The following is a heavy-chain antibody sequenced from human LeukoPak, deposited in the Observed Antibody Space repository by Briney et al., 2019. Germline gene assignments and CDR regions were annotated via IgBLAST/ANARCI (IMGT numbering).Heavy chain of an antibody. V-gene: IGHV1-2*02. J-gene: IGHJ4*02. D-gene: IGHD6-6*01. CDR2: INPNSGGT. CDR1: GYIFTSYG. CDR3: ARGPSSSGYY. Sequence: ASVKVSCKASGYIFTSYGISWVRQAPGQGLEWMGWINPNSGGTNYAQKFQGRVTMTRDTSISTAYMELSRLRSDDTAVYYCARGPSSSGYYWGQGTLVTVSS.